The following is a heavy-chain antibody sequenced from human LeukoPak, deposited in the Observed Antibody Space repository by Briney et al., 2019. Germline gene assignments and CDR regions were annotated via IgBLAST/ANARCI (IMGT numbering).Heavy chain of an antibody. CDR1: GFTFSSYS. CDR2: ISTSSSYI. Sequence: GGSLRLSCTASGFTFSSYSMNWVRQAPEKGLEWVSSISTSSSYIYYADSVKGRFTISRDNARNSLYLQMNTLRAEDTAVYSCARNHRWGFDYWGRGTLVTVSS. J-gene: IGHJ4*02. CDR3: ARNHRWGFDY. V-gene: IGHV3-21*01. D-gene: IGHD7-27*01.